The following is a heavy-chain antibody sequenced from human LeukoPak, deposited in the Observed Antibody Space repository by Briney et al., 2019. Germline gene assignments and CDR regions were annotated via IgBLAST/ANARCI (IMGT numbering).Heavy chain of an antibody. CDR2: IHGSGET. D-gene: IGHD3-10*01. Sequence: SETLSLTCTVSGGSISTYYWSWIRQPPGKGLEWIGHIHGSGETNYNPSPKSRVTMSPDTSRNQFSLKVNSVTAADTAVYYCARDTYYSGSGTYFEDYFDSWGQGILVTVSS. J-gene: IGHJ4*02. CDR1: GGSISTYY. CDR3: ARDTYYSGSGTYFEDYFDS. V-gene: IGHV4-59*12.